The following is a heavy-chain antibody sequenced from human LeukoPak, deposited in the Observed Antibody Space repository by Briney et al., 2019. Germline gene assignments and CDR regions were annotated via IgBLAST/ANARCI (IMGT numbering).Heavy chain of an antibody. V-gene: IGHV1-69*13. CDR2: IIPIFGTA. CDR3: ARAGLTAAGQYDY. D-gene: IGHD7-27*01. Sequence: SVKVSCKASGGTFSSYAIGWVRRAPGQGLEWMGGIIPIFGTANYAQKFQGRVTITADESTSTAYMELSSLRSEDTAVYYCARAGLTAAGQYDYWGQGTLVTVSS. J-gene: IGHJ4*02. CDR1: GGTFSSYA.